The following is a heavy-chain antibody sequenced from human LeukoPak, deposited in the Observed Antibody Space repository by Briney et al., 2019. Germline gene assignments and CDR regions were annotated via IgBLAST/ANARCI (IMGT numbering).Heavy chain of an antibody. CDR1: GGSISSNGYY. CDR2: IYYSGST. Sequence: ASETLSLTCTVSGGSISSNGYYWGWIRQPPGKGLEWIGSIYYSGSTYYDPSLKSRVTISVDTSRNQFSLKLTSVTAADTAVYYCARLRGYSYGYADYWGQGTLVTVSS. D-gene: IGHD5-18*01. J-gene: IGHJ4*02. CDR3: ARLRGYSYGYADY. V-gene: IGHV4-39*01.